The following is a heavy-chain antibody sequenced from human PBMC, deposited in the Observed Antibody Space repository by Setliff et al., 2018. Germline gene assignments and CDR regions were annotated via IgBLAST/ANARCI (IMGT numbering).Heavy chain of an antibody. D-gene: IGHD2-15*01. Sequence: SETLSLTCTVSGGSISSYYWSWIRQPAGKGLEWIGRIYTSGSTNYNPSLKSRVTMSVDTSKNQFSLKPSSVTAADTAVYCCARGQRYCSGGSCYYYMDVWGKGTTVTVSS. CDR2: IYTSGST. CDR1: GGSISSYY. CDR3: ARGQRYCSGGSCYYYMDV. J-gene: IGHJ6*03. V-gene: IGHV4-4*07.